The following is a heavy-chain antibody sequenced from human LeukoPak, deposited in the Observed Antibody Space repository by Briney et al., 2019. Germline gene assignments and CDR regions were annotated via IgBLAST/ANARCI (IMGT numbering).Heavy chain of an antibody. Sequence: ASVKVSCKASGYTFTSYGISWVRQAPGQGLEWMRWISAYNGNTNYAQKLQGRVTMTTDTSTSTAYMELRSLRSDDTAVYYCARDGAPRAGHGDWDYWGQGTLVTVSS. J-gene: IGHJ4*02. D-gene: IGHD2-21*02. CDR2: ISAYNGNT. CDR3: ARDGAPRAGHGDWDY. V-gene: IGHV1-18*01. CDR1: GYTFTSYG.